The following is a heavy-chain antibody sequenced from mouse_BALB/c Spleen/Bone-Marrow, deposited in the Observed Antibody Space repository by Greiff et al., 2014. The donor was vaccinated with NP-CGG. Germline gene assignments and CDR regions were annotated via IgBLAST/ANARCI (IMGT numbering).Heavy chain of an antibody. CDR3: AREGYGNSYYFDY. D-gene: IGHD2-10*02. CDR1: GYTFTDYY. J-gene: IGHJ2*01. V-gene: IGHV1-84*02. Sequence: LMESGPELVKPGASVKISCKASGYTFTDYYINWVKQKPGQGLEWIGWIYPGSGNTKYNEKFKGKATLTVDTSSSTAYMQLSSLTSEDTAVYFCAREGYGNSYYFDYWGQGTTLTVSS. CDR2: IYPGSGNT.